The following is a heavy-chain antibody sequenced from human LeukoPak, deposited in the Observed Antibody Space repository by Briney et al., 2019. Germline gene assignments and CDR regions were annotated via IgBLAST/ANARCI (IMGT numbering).Heavy chain of an antibody. Sequence: GGSLRLSCAASGFTFSSYAMHWVRQAPGKGLEWVAVISYDGSNKYYADSVKGRFTISRDNSKNTLYLQMNSLRAEDTAVYYCARDRVVVVVAAKAPYYYYYGMDVWGQGTTVTVSS. CDR3: ARDRVVVVVAAKAPYYYYYGMDV. CDR1: GFTFSSYA. V-gene: IGHV3-30-3*01. CDR2: ISYDGSNK. J-gene: IGHJ6*02. D-gene: IGHD2-15*01.